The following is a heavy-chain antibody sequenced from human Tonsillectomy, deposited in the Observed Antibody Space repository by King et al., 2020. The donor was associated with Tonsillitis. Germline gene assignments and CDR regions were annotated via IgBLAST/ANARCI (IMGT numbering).Heavy chain of an antibody. CDR1: GFTFSDYF. CDR2: ISSASNTI. J-gene: IGHJ1*01. CDR3: ATYSFSHSFFES. Sequence: VQLVQSGGGLVKPGGSLGLSCAASGFTFSDYFMTWIRQAPGKGLEWISYISSASNTIYYADSVKGRFSISRDNAKNSLYLQMNSLRVADTAVYYCATYSFSHSFFESWGQGTLVTVSS. D-gene: IGHD3-3*01. V-gene: IGHV3-11*01.